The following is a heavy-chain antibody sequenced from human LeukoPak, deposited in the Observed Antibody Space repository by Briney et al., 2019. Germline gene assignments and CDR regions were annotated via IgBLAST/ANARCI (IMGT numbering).Heavy chain of an antibody. CDR3: AGSRARDAFDI. CDR2: IYYSGST. J-gene: IGHJ3*02. D-gene: IGHD6-6*01. V-gene: IGHV4-59*01. Sequence: KPSETLSLTCTVSGGSISSYYWRWLRQPPGKALEWIGYIYYSGSTNYNPSFKSRVTISVDTSKSQFSLKLSSVTAADTAVYYCAGSRARDAFDIWGQGTMVTVSS. CDR1: GGSISSYY.